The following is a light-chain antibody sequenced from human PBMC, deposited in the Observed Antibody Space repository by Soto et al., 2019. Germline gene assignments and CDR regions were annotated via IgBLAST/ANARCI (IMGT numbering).Light chain of an antibody. Sequence: QYALTQPASVSGSPGQSITISCTGTSSDVGGHNYVSWYQQHPGKAPKLMIYDVSNRPSGVSNRFSGSKSGNTASLTISGLQAEDEADYYCSSYTSSSTPYVFGTGTKLTVL. J-gene: IGLJ1*01. CDR1: SSDVGGHNY. V-gene: IGLV2-14*01. CDR3: SSYTSSSTPYV. CDR2: DVS.